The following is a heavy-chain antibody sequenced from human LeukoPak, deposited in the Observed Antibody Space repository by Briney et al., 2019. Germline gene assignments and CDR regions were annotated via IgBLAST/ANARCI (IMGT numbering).Heavy chain of an antibody. CDR3: ARGHDYRLTP. D-gene: IGHD5-12*01. CDR2: IIPILGIA. J-gene: IGHJ5*02. Sequence: SVKVSCKASGGTFSSYAISWVRQAPGQGLEWMGRIIPILGIANYAQKFQGRVTITADKSTSTAYMELSSLRSEDTAVYYCARGHDYRLTPWGQGTLVTVPS. CDR1: GGTFSSYA. V-gene: IGHV1-69*04.